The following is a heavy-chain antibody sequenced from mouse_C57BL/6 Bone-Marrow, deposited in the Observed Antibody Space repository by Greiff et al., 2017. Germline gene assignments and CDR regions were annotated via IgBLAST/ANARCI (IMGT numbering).Heavy chain of an antibody. D-gene: IGHD1-1*01. J-gene: IGHJ1*03. CDR1: GYTFTSYW. CDR2: IDPSDSET. V-gene: IGHV1-52*01. Sequence: QVQLKQPGAELVRPGSSVKLSCKASGYTFTSYWMHWVKQRPIQGLEWIGNIDPSDSETHYNQKFKGKSTLTVDKSSSTAYMQLSSLTSEDSAVYYCAREGAITTVVDWYFDVWGTGTTVTGSS. CDR3: AREGAITTVVDWYFDV.